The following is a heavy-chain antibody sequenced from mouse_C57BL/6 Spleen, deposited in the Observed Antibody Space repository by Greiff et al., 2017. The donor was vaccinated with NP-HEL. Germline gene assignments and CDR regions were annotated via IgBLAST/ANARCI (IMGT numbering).Heavy chain of an antibody. Sequence: EVQLQQSGAELVRPGASVKLSCTASGFNIKDDYMHWVKQRPEQGLEWIGWIDPENGDTEYASKFQGKATITADTSSNTAYLQLSSLTSEDTAVYDSTTGGVDYWGQGTLVTVSA. CDR2: IDPENGDT. J-gene: IGHJ3*01. CDR1: GFNIKDDY. V-gene: IGHV14-4*01. CDR3: TTGGVDY.